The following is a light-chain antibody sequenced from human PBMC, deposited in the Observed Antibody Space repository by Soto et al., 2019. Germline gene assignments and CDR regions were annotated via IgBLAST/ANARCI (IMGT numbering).Light chain of an antibody. CDR1: QSISRY. CDR3: QQYNSYSEA. Sequence: DLQMTKSLSSLSSSVGDRVTITCRASQSISRYLHWYQHKPGKAPKLLIYAASNLQSGVPSRFSGSGSGTEFTLTISSLQPDDFATYYCQQYNSYSEAFGQGTKVDI. CDR2: AAS. J-gene: IGKJ1*01. V-gene: IGKV1-5*01.